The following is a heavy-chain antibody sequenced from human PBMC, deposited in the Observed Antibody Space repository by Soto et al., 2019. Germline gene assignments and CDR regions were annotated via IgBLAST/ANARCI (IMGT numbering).Heavy chain of an antibody. CDR1: GCTLTDHG. J-gene: IGHJ3*02. CDR2: TIPVFNTA. Sequence: QVQLEQSGAEVQKPGSSVKVSCKASGCTLTDHGVAWLRQAPGQGLEWMGGTIPVFNTAKYAQKFQGRVTVTSDKITTIANMDLMRLRTEDSVFYFCARGAYGSGNYYPGWSAVAMWGQGTMVLASS. V-gene: IGHV1-69*06. D-gene: IGHD3-10*01. CDR3: ARGAYGSGNYYPGWSAVAM.